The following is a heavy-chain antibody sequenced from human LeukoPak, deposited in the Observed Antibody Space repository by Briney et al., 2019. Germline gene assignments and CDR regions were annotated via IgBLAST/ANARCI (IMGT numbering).Heavy chain of an antibody. V-gene: IGHV3-7*03. Sequence: GGSLRLSCAASGFTFSNYWMSWVRQAPGKGLEWVANMNQDGSEKYYVDSVKGRFTISRDNAKNSLYLQMNGLRAEDTAVYYCGYCSGGSCFDYWAREPWSPSRQ. D-gene: IGHD2-15*01. J-gene: IGHJ4*02. CDR1: GFTFSNYW. CDR2: MNQDGSEK. CDR3: GYCSGGSCFDY.